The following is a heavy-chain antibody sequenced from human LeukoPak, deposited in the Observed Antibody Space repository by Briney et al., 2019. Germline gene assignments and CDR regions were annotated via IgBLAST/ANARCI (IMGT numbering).Heavy chain of an antibody. CDR2: TRYDGNNK. D-gene: IGHD3-16*01. Sequence: GGSLRLSCAASGFTSSSFGMHWVRQAPGKGLEWVAFTRYDGNNKYYTDAVKGRFTISRDNSKNTLYLQMNSLRADDTAMYYCARWGGTRQFYFDYWGQGTLATVSS. CDR3: ARWGGTRQFYFDY. V-gene: IGHV3-30*02. J-gene: IGHJ4*02. CDR1: GFTSSSFG.